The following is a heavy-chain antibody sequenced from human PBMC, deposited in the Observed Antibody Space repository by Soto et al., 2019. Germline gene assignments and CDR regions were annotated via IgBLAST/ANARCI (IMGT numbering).Heavy chain of an antibody. J-gene: IGHJ2*01. CDR2: IIPIFGTA. CDR1: GGTFSSYA. V-gene: IGHV1-69*06. CDR3: AREGGGDYGIYWYFDL. Sequence: QVQLVQSGAEVKKPGSSVKVSCKASGGTFSSYAISWVRQAPGQGLEWMGGIIPIFGTANYAQKFQGRVTITADKSPSTAYMELSSLRSEDTAVYYCAREGGGDYGIYWYFDLWGRGTLVTVSS. D-gene: IGHD4-17*01.